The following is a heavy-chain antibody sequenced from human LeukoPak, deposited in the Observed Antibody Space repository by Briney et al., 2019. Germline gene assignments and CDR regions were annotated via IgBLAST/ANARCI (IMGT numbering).Heavy chain of an antibody. D-gene: IGHD3-22*01. CDR2: MNPNSGNT. V-gene: IGHV1-8*02. Sequence: ASVKVSCKASGYTFTGYYMHWARQATGQGLEWMGWMNPNSGNTGYAQKFQGRVTMTRNTSISTAYMELSSLRSEDTAVYYCARMNYYDSSGYSNWFDPWGQGTLVTVSS. CDR1: GYTFTGYY. CDR3: ARMNYYDSSGYSNWFDP. J-gene: IGHJ5*02.